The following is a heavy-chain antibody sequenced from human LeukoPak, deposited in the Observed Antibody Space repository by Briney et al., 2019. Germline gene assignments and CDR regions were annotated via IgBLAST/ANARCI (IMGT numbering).Heavy chain of an antibody. CDR2: ISPSSGNI. CDR3: GRDQDRGSYHDPIFDY. Sequence: GGSLRLSCAASGFTFSTYTMNWVRQAPGKGLEWVSSISPSSGNIYHADSMKGRFTISRDDAKNLLYLQMNSLRAEDTAVYYCGRDQDRGSYHDPIFDYWGQGTLVTVSS. J-gene: IGHJ4*02. V-gene: IGHV3-21*06. CDR1: GFTFSTYT. D-gene: IGHD1-26*01.